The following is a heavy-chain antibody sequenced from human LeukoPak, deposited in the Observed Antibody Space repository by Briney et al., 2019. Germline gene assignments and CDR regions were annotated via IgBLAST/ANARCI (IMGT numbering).Heavy chain of an antibody. Sequence: SETLSLTCTVSGYSISSGYYWGWIRQPPGKGLEWIGSIYHSGSTYYNPSLKSRVTISVDTSKNQFSLKLSSVTAADTAVYYCARGRITDPRTRRGWFDPWGQGTLVTVSS. D-gene: IGHD1-20*01. J-gene: IGHJ5*02. CDR1: GYSISSGYY. CDR2: IYHSGST. V-gene: IGHV4-38-2*02. CDR3: ARGRITDPRTRRGWFDP.